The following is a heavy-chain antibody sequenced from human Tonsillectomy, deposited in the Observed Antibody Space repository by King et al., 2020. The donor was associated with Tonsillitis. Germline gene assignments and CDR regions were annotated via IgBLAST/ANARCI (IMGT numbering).Heavy chain of an antibody. D-gene: IGHD2-2*01. CDR3: ARVRGGCSSTSCYQRAMRYSDL. Sequence: QLVQSGAEVKKPGSSVKVSCKASGGTFSSYAISWVRQAPGQGLEWMGGIIPIFGTANYAQKFQGRVTITADESTSTAYMELSSLRSEDTAVYYCARVRGGCSSTSCYQRAMRYSDLWGRGTLVTVSS. J-gene: IGHJ2*01. V-gene: IGHV1-69*12. CDR2: IIPIFGTA. CDR1: GGTFSSYA.